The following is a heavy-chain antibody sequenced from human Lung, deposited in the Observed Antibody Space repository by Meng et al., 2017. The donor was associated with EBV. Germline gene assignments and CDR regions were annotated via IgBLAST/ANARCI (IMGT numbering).Heavy chain of an antibody. V-gene: IGHV1-46*01. CDR3: ARAPLSYYDAPSDP. J-gene: IGHJ5*02. CDR2: INPRGGST. CDR1: GYTFTSYY. D-gene: IGHD3-22*01. Sequence: GRFGAGVKKPGALVKGSCKASGYTFTSYYVHWVRQAPGQGLEWMGIINPRGGSTSYAQKFQGRVTMTRDTSTSTVYMELSSLRSEDTAVYYCARAPLSYYDAPSDPWGQGTLVTVSS.